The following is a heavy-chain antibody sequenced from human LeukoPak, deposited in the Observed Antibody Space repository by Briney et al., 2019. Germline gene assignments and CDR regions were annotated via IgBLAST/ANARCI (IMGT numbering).Heavy chain of an antibody. CDR3: ARDLRSSPYSDSSGYYPNAFDI. D-gene: IGHD3-22*01. CDR2: IIPIFGTA. J-gene: IGHJ3*02. Sequence: SVKVSCKASGGTFSSYAISWVRQAPGQGLEWMGGIIPIFGTANYAQKFQGRVTITADESTSTAYMELSSLRSEDTAVYYCARDLRSSPYSDSSGYYPNAFDIWGQGTMVTVSS. CDR1: GGTFSSYA. V-gene: IGHV1-69*13.